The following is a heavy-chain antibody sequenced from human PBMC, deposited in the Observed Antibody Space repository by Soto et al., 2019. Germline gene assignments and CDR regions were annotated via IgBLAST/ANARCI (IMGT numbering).Heavy chain of an antibody. J-gene: IGHJ4*02. CDR2: IIDSGGST. CDR3: ARIPYDSSGYLIDY. Sequence: GGSLRLSCAASGFTFSSCAMGWVRQAPGKGLEWVSDIIDSGGSTYYADSVKGRFTISRDNAKNSLYLQMNSLRAEDTAVYYCARIPYDSSGYLIDYWGQGTLVTVSS. V-gene: IGHV3-23*01. D-gene: IGHD3-22*01. CDR1: GFTFSSCA.